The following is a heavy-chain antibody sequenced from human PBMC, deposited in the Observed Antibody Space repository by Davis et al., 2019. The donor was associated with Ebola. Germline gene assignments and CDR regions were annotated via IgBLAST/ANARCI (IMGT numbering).Heavy chain of an antibody. D-gene: IGHD3-22*01. CDR2: GFYGGST. V-gene: IGHV4-39*01. CDR3: ARRSSGYYYIGFNI. CDR1: GGSFGSSSSY. J-gene: IGHJ3*02. Sequence: SETLSLTCTVSGGSFGSSSSYWGWIRQPPGKGLEWIASGFYGGSTNYNPSLQSRVTISVDTFKNQFSLQLSSVTAADTAVYFCARRSSGYYYIGFNIWGQGTMVTVSS.